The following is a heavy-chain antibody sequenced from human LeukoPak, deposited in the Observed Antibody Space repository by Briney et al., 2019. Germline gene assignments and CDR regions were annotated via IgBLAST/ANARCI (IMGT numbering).Heavy chain of an antibody. CDR2: INHSGST. V-gene: IGHV4-39*07. CDR3: ARASSSWPYYYYYMDV. CDR1: GGSISTSNYY. Sequence: SETLSLTCTVSGGSISTSNYYWGWIRQPPGKGLEWIGEINHSGSTNYNPSLKSRVTISVDTSKNQFSLKLSSVTAADTAVYYCARASSSWPYYYYYMDVWGKGTTVTISS. D-gene: IGHD6-13*01. J-gene: IGHJ6*03.